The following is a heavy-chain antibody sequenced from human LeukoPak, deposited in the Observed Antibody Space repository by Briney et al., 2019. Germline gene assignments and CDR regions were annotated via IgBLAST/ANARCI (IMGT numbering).Heavy chain of an antibody. CDR2: IYYSGST. Sequence: SETLSLTCTVSGGSISSGDYYWSWIRQPPGKGLEWIGYIYYSGSTYYNPSLKRRVTISVDTSKNQFSLKLSSVTAADTAVYYCAREWYDFWSGYQIYYYYYMDVWGKGTTVTVSS. J-gene: IGHJ6*03. D-gene: IGHD3-3*01. CDR1: GGSISSGDYY. V-gene: IGHV4-30-4*01. CDR3: AREWYDFWSGYQIYYYYYMDV.